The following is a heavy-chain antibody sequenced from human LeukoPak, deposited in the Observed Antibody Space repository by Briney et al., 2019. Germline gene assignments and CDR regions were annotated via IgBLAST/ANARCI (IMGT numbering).Heavy chain of an antibody. Sequence: SETLSLTCTVSGGSISSSSYYWGWIRQPPGKGLGWIGSIYYSGSTYYNPSLKSRVTISVDTSKNQFSLKLSSVTAADTAVYYCAREEMPGKFDYWGQGTLVTVSS. V-gene: IGHV4-39*07. CDR1: GGSISSSSYY. J-gene: IGHJ4*02. CDR2: IYYSGST. CDR3: AREEMPGKFDY. D-gene: IGHD1-26*01.